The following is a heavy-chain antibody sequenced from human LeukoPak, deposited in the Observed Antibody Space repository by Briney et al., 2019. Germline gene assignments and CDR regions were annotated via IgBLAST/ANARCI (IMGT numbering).Heavy chain of an antibody. J-gene: IGHJ4*02. V-gene: IGHV3-30*18. CDR1: GFTFSSYG. CDR3: AKDPFDY. Sequence: PGGSLRLSCAASGFTFSSYGIHWVRQAPGKGLEWVAVISYDGSYKFYADSVKDRFTISRDGSKNTLYLQMNSLRAEDTAVYYCAKDPFDYWGQGILVTVSS. CDR2: ISYDGSYK.